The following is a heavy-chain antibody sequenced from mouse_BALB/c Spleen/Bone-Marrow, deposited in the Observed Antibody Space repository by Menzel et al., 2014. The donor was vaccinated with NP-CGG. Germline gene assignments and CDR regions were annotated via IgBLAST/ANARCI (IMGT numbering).Heavy chain of an antibody. D-gene: IGHD2-3*01. V-gene: IGHV4-1*02. CDR3: ARLGYYGGLAY. CDR1: GFDFSGFW. CDR2: INPDSSTI. J-gene: IGHJ3*01. Sequence: EVQRVESGGGLVQPGRSLKLSCAASGFDFSGFWMGWVRQAPGKGLEWIGEINPDSSTINYTPSLKDRFIISRDNAKNTLYLQMSKVRSEDTALYYCARLGYYGGLAYWGQGTLVTVSA.